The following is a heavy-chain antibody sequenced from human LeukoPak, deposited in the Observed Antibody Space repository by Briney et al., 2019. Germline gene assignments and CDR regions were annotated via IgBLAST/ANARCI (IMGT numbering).Heavy chain of an antibody. J-gene: IGHJ4*02. V-gene: IGHV3-20*04. CDR3: ARVTLDYYDSSGYYPFAAFDY. D-gene: IGHD3-22*01. CDR2: INWNGGST. Sequence: GGSLRLSCAASGFTFDDYGTSWVRQAPGKGLEWVSGINWNGGSTGYADSVKGRFTISRDNAKNSLYLQMNSLRAEDTALYYCARVTLDYYDSSGYYPFAAFDYWGQGTLVTVSS. CDR1: GFTFDDYG.